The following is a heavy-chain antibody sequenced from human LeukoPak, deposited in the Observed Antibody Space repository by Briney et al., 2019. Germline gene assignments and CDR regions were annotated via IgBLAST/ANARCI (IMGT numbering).Heavy chain of an antibody. CDR1: GFTFSHYA. J-gene: IGHJ4*02. CDR3: VKGSCSSAGSAACRLDD. V-gene: IGHV3-64D*06. D-gene: IGHD2-2*01. Sequence: GGSLRLSCSTSGFTFSHYAMHWVRQAPGKGLESVSGIDSNGGSTYYADSVRGRFTISRDNSKNTLYLQMSSLRAEDTALYYCVKGSCSSAGSAACRLDDWGQGTLVTVSS. CDR2: IDSNGGST.